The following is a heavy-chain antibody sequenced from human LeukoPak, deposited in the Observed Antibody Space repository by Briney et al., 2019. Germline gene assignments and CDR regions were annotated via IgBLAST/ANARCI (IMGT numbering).Heavy chain of an antibody. V-gene: IGHV3-48*04. CDR1: GFTFSSYN. D-gene: IGHD2-15*01. CDR3: ARDELYCSGGSCYPNWFDP. CDR2: ISSSDSTI. J-gene: IGHJ5*02. Sequence: PGGFLRLSCAASGFTFSSYNMSWVRQAPGKGLEWVSYISSSDSTIYYADSVKGRFTISRDNAKNSLFLQMNSLRAEDTAVYYCARDELYCSGGSCYPNWFDPWGQGTLVTISS.